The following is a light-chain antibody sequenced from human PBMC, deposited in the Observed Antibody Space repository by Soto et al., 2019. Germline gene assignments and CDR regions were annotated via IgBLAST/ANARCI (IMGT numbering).Light chain of an antibody. J-gene: IGKJ1*01. Sequence: DIQMTQSPSTLSASVGDRVTITCRARQSISPWLAWYQQKPGKDPKLLICDASNLESGVPSRFSGSGSGTEFTLTISSLQPDDFASYYCLQYHTYRTFGQGTKVDIK. CDR2: DAS. CDR3: LQYHTYRT. CDR1: QSISPW. V-gene: IGKV1-5*01.